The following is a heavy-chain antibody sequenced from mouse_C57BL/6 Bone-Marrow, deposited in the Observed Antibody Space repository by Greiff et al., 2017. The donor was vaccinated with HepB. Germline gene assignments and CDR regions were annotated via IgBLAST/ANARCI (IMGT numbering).Heavy chain of an antibody. V-gene: IGHV1-81*01. CDR1: GYTFTSYG. D-gene: IGHD1-1*01. CDR2: IYPRSGNT. Sequence: VQRVESGAELARPGASVKLSCKASGYTFTSYGISWVKQRTGQGLEWIGEIYPRSGNTYYNEKFKGKATLTADKSSSTAYMELRSLTSEDSAVYFCANDYYGSSYGAMDYWGQGTSVTVSS. J-gene: IGHJ4*01. CDR3: ANDYYGSSYGAMDY.